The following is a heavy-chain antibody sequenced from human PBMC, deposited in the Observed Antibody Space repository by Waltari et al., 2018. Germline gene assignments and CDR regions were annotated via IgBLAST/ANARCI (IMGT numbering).Heavy chain of an antibody. D-gene: IGHD6-19*01. CDR3: ARYSGSGWYYFDY. CDR2: INHSGTT. Sequence: QVQLQQWGAGLLKPSETLSLTCADYGGSFSGQSWSWIRQPPGKGLEWIGEINHSGTTNYNPSLKSRVTISIDTSKKQFSLKLSSVIAADTAVYYCARYSGSGWYYFDYWGQGTLVSVSS. V-gene: IGHV4-34*02. J-gene: IGHJ4*02. CDR1: GGSFSGQS.